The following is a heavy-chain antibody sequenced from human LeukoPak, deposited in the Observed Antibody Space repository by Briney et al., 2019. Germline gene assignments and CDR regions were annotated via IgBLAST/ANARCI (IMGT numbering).Heavy chain of an antibody. CDR2: IIPIFGTA. Sequence: GASVKVSCKASGGTFSSYAISWVRQAPGQGLEWMGGIIPIFGTANYAQKFQGRVTITADESTSTAYMELSSLRSEDTAVYYCARGEYSSSAGYFQHWGQGTLVTVSS. V-gene: IGHV1-69*13. J-gene: IGHJ1*01. CDR3: ARGEYSSSAGYFQH. D-gene: IGHD6-6*01. CDR1: GGTFSSYA.